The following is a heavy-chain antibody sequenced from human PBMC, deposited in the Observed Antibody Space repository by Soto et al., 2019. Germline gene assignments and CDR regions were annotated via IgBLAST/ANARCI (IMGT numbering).Heavy chain of an antibody. Sequence: PSQTLSLTCAISGDSVSSNIAAWNWIRQSPSRGLEWLGRTYYGSKWYNDYAVSVKSRITINPDTSKNQFSLQLNSVTPEDTAVYYCARDGEYCSSTSCHNRNFDYWGQGTLVSVSS. CDR2: TYYGSKWYN. CDR1: GDSVSSNIAA. V-gene: IGHV6-1*01. D-gene: IGHD2-2*02. CDR3: ARDGEYCSSTSCHNRNFDY. J-gene: IGHJ4*02.